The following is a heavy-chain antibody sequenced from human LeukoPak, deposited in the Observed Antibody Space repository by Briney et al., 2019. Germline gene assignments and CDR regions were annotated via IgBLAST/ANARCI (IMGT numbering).Heavy chain of an antibody. Sequence: VQVSCKASRYTFTDYYMHWVRQAPGQGLEWMGWINPNSGGTNYAQKFQGRVTMTRDTSITTAYMELSSLRSDDTAVYYCARLLGAPHWGQGALVTVSS. CDR3: ARLLGAPH. J-gene: IGHJ4*02. V-gene: IGHV1-2*02. CDR2: INPNSGGT. CDR1: RYTFTDYY. D-gene: IGHD1-26*01.